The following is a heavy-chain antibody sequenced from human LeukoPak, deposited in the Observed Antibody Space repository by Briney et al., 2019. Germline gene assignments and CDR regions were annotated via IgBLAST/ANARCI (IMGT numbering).Heavy chain of an antibody. CDR3: ARLKVRGAVAGPFDY. Sequence: PSETLSLTCAVYGGSFSDYYWSWIRQPPGKGLEWIGEINHSGSTNYNPSLKSRVTISVDTSKNQFSLKLSSVTAADTAVYYCARLKVRGAVAGPFDYWGQGTLVTVSS. J-gene: IGHJ4*02. D-gene: IGHD6-19*01. CDR2: INHSGST. V-gene: IGHV4-34*01. CDR1: GGSFSDYY.